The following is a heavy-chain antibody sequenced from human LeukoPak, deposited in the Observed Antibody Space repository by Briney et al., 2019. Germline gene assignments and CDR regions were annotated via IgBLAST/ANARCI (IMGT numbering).Heavy chain of an antibody. CDR1: GFTFSSYW. CDR2: IKQDGSEK. V-gene: IGHV3-7*01. J-gene: IGHJ4*02. CDR3: ARALFWFGDFDY. D-gene: IGHD3-10*01. Sequence: GGSLRLSCAASGFTFSSYWMSWVRQAPGKGLEWVANIKQDGSEKYYVDAVKGRFTVSRDNAKNSMYLKMNSLRAEDTAVYYCARALFWFGDFDYWGQGTLVTVSS.